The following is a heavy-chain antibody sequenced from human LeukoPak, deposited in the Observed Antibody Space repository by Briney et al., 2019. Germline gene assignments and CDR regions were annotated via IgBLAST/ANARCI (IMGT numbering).Heavy chain of an antibody. J-gene: IGHJ5*02. CDR3: VRAYHPGGWFDP. CDR1: GFTFSSYW. V-gene: IGHV3-7*04. Sequence: PGGSLRLSCAASGFTFSSYWMSWVRQAPGKGLEWVANIKDDGNEEYYVDSVRGRFTISRDNAKNSLYLQMNSLTAEDTAMYYCVRAYHPGGWFDPWGQGTLVTVSS. CDR2: IKDDGNEE. D-gene: IGHD2-21*01.